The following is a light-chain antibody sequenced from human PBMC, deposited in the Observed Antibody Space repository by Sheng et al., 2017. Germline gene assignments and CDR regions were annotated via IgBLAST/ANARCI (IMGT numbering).Light chain of an antibody. CDR1: QSVWNT. CDR3: HQRRDWPL. V-gene: IGKV3-11*01. J-gene: IGKJ5*01. Sequence: EIVLTQSPATLSLSPGERATLSCRASQSVWNTLAWYQQKPGQAPRLLIYNTSNSATGIPARFSGSGSGTDFTLTISSLEPEDFAVYYCHQRRDWPLFGQGTRLEMK. CDR2: NTS.